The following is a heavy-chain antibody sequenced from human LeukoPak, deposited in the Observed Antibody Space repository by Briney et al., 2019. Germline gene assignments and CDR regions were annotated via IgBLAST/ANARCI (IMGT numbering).Heavy chain of an antibody. V-gene: IGHV4-4*07. CDR1: GASINTYF. Sequence: SETLSLTCTVSGASINTYFWSWIRQPAGKRLEWIGRFYASGTTYYNPSLRSRVSLSIDASKNQLSLNLSSVTAADTALYYCAKTHCGGGSCDKFDSWGQGIRVTVSS. CDR2: FYASGTT. D-gene: IGHD2-15*01. J-gene: IGHJ5*01. CDR3: AKTHCGGGSCDKFDS.